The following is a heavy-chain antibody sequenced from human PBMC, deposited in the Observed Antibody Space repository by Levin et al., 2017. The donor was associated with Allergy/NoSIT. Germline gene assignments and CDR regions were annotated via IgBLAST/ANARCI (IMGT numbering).Heavy chain of an antibody. J-gene: IGHJ4*02. CDR3: SRSLNY. Sequence: GGSLRLSCAASGFTFSTSWMDWVRQAPGKGLEWVANINQDGSEKYYVDSVKGRFTISRDNAKNSLYLQMNSLRVEDEAVYYCSRSLNYWGQGTLVTVSS. CDR2: INQDGSEK. V-gene: IGHV3-7*01. CDR1: GFTFSTSW.